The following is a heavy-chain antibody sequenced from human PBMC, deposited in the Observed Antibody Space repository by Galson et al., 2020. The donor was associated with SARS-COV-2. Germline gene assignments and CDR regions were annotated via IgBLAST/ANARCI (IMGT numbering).Heavy chain of an antibody. V-gene: IGHV4-30-4*01. CDR3: GADFFGSGRMDV. J-gene: IGHJ6*02. CDR1: GGSINSGDYY. Sequence: SETLSLTCAVSGGSINSGDYYWTWIRQPPGKGLEWIGNIYYSGSTDYNLSLKSRLSISLDTSKNQFSLSLTSVTAADTGDYYCGADFFGSGRMDVWGQGTTVIVSS. CDR2: IYYSGST. D-gene: IGHD3-10*01.